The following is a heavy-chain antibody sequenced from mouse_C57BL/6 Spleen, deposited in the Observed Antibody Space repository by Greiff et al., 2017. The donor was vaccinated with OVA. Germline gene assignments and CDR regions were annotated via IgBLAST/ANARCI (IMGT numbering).Heavy chain of an antibody. Sequence: EVQVVESGGGLVKPGGSLKLSCAASGFTFSDYGMHWVRQAPEKGLEWVAYIRSGSSTIYYADTVKGRFPISRDNATNTMFLHMTSLRSEDTAMYYCAREYYGSDRAWFADWGQGTLVTVSA. J-gene: IGHJ3*01. D-gene: IGHD1-1*01. V-gene: IGHV5-17*01. CDR1: GFTFSDYG. CDR3: AREYYGSDRAWFAD. CDR2: IRSGSSTI.